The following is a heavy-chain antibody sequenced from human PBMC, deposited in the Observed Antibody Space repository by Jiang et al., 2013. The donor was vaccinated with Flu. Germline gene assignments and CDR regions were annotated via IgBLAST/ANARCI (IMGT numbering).Heavy chain of an antibody. CDR2: IYYSGST. D-gene: IGHD3-10*01. J-gene: IGHJ5*02. CDR3: ARHGADRGVKISWFDP. Sequence: GPGLVKPSETLSLTCTVSGGSISSYYWSWIRQPPGKGLEWIGYIYYSGSTNYNPSLKSRVTISVDTSKNQFSLKLSSVTAADTAVYYCARHGADRGVKISWFDPWGQGTLVTVSS. V-gene: IGHV4-59*08. CDR1: GGSISSYY.